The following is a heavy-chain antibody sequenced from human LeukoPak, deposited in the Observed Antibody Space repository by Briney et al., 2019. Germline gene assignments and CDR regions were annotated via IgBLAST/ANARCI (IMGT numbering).Heavy chain of an antibody. CDR2: MNPNSGNT. CDR1: GYTFTSYD. J-gene: IGHJ3*02. D-gene: IGHD3-22*01. Sequence: ASVKVSCKASGYTFTSYDINWVRQATGQGLEWMGWMNPNSGNTGYAQKFQGRVTMTRNTSISTAYMELSSLRSEDTAVYYCARAYYYDSSGYFDDAFDIWGQGTMVTVYS. V-gene: IGHV1-8*01. CDR3: ARAYYYDSSGYFDDAFDI.